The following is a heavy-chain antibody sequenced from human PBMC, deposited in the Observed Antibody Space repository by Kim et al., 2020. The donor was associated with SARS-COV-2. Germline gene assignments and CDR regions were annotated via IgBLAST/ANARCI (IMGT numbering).Heavy chain of an antibody. CDR1: GGSISSSNW. J-gene: IGHJ6*02. CDR3: ARDRGLVGWYYYGMDV. CDR2: IYHSGST. V-gene: IGHV4-4*02. Sequence: SETLSLTCAVSGGSISSSNWWSWVRQPPGKGLEWIGEIYHSGSTNYNPSLKSRVTISVDKSKNQFSLKLSSVTAADTAVYYCARDRGLVGWYYYGMDVWGQGTTVTGSS. D-gene: IGHD2-21*01.